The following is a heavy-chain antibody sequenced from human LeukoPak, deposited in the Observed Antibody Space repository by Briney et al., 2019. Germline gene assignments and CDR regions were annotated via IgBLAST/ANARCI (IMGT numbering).Heavy chain of an antibody. D-gene: IGHD3-3*01. CDR2: IIPIFGTA. Sequence: SVKVSCKASGGTFTSYAISWVPQAPGQGLEWMGGIIPIFGTANYAQKFQGRVTITADESTSTAYMELSSLRSEDTAVYYCAAHGGITIFGVVIINYYMDVWGKGTTVTVSS. CDR3: AAHGGITIFGVVIINYYMDV. CDR1: GGTFTSYA. V-gene: IGHV1-69*13. J-gene: IGHJ6*03.